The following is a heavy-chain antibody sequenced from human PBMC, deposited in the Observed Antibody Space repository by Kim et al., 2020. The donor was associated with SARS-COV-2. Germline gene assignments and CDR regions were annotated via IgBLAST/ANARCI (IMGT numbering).Heavy chain of an antibody. Sequence: YYADSVMRRFTISRDKAKNALYVQMSSLRTEDTAIYYCADIDLPYIPGDIWGQGTLVSVSS. J-gene: IGHJ4*02. V-gene: IGHV3-48*03. CDR3: ADIDLPYIPGDI. D-gene: IGHD3-16*01.